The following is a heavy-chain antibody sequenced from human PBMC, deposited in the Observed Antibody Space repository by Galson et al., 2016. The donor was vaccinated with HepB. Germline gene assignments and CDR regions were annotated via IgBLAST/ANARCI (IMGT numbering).Heavy chain of an antibody. V-gene: IGHV5-10-1*01. CDR1: GYSFTRYW. Sequence: QSGAEVIKPGESLWISCKGSGYSFTRYWINWVRQIPGKGLEWMGRIDPSDSYSNYSPSFEGHVTISADKSINDAYLQWSSRKASDTAMYYCAGFYYGDDRHYYHAMDVWGQGTMVTVSS. CDR3: AGFYYGDDRHYYHAMDV. D-gene: IGHD4-17*01. CDR2: IDPSDSYS. J-gene: IGHJ6*02.